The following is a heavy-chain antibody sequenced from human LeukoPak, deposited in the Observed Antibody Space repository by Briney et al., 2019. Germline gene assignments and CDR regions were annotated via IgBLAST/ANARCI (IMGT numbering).Heavy chain of an antibody. Sequence: SVKVSCKASGFTFTSSAMQWVRQARGQRLEWIGWIVVGSGNTNYAQKFQERVTITRDMSTSTAYMELSSLRSEDTAVYYCAATAHCGGDCYSPYYYYGMDVWGQGTAVTVSS. CDR3: AATAHCGGDCYSPYYYYGMDV. D-gene: IGHD2-21*02. CDR2: IVVGSGNT. CDR1: GFTFTSSA. V-gene: IGHV1-58*02. J-gene: IGHJ6*02.